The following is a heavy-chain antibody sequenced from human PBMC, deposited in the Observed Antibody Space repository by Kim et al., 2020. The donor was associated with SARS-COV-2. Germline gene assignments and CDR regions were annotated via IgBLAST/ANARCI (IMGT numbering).Heavy chain of an antibody. D-gene: IGHD3-10*01. V-gene: IGHV3-9*01. CDR2: ISWNSGHL. CDR3: AKDPSVSGCLDI. J-gene: IGHJ3*02. CDR1: GFTFDDYA. Sequence: GGSLRLSCAASGFTFDDYAMHWVRQAPGKGLEWVSGISWNSGHLGYADSVKGRFTISRDNAKNSLYLQMNSLRAEDTALYFCAKDPSVSGCLDIWGQGTMVTVSS.